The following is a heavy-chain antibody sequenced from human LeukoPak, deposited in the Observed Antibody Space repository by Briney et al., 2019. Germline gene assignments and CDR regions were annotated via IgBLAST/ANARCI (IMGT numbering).Heavy chain of an antibody. V-gene: IGHV4-59*11. CDR2: IHYSGST. CDR1: GGSISSHI. Sequence: PSETLSLTCTVSGGSISSHIWSWIRQTPGKGLEWIGYIHYSGSTNYNPSLSGRVTISIGTSKGHFSLKLTSVTAADAAVYYCARLELLSGYSYHYYRDVWGKGTMVTVSS. D-gene: IGHD1-26*01. CDR3: ARLELLSGYSYHYYRDV. J-gene: IGHJ6*03.